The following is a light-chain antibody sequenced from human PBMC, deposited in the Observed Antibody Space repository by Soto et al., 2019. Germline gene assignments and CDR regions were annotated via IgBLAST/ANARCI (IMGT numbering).Light chain of an antibody. CDR2: KAS. CDR3: QQYNSHSYT. Sequence: DIQMTQSPSTLSASVGDRVIITCRASRNINGWLAWYQQKPGKAPKLLIYKASSLESGGPSRFSGSGSGTEFTLTISSLQPDDFATYYCQQYNSHSYTFGQGTKLEIK. V-gene: IGKV1-5*03. J-gene: IGKJ2*01. CDR1: RNINGW.